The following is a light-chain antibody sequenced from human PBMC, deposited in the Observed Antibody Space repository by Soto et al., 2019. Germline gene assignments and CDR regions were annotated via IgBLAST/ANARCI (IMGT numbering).Light chain of an antibody. Sequence: DVVMTQSPDSLAVSLGERATINCESSQSVLYSSNNKNYLAWYQQKPGQPPKLLIYWASTRESGVPDRFSGSGSGTDFTLTIVSLQAEDVAVYYCQQYYSIPLTFGGGTKVEIK. CDR3: QQYYSIPLT. V-gene: IGKV4-1*01. CDR2: WAS. J-gene: IGKJ4*01. CDR1: QSVLYSSNNKNY.